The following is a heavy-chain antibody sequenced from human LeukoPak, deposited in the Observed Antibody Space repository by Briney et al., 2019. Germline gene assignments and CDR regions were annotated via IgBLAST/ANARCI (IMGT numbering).Heavy chain of an antibody. J-gene: IGHJ4*02. Sequence: PGGSLRLSCVASGFTFSSHWMHWVRQAPGKGLVWVSRINSDVSSAGYADSVKGRFAISRDDAKNTLYLQMNSLRAEDTAVYYCARGWLRSDYCFDSWGQGTLVTVSS. CDR2: INSDVSSA. D-gene: IGHD5-12*01. CDR1: GFTFSSHW. V-gene: IGHV3-74*01. CDR3: ARGWLRSDYCFDS.